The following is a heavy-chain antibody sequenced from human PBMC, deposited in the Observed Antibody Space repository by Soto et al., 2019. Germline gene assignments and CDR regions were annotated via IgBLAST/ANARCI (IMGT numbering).Heavy chain of an antibody. CDR3: ARDVPLNYYDGTYYYYAMDV. V-gene: IGHV1-69*13. D-gene: IGHD3-16*01. CDR1: GGTFSSHA. Sequence: VASVKVSCKASGGTFSSHAISWVRQAPGQGLEWMGGIIPFFKATNYAQKFQGRVTITADESTSTAYMDLSSLKSEDTAVYYCARDVPLNYYDGTYYYYAMDVWGQGTTVTVSS. J-gene: IGHJ6*02. CDR2: IIPFFKAT.